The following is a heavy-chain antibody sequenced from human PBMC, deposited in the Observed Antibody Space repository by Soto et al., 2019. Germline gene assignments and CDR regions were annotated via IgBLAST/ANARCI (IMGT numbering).Heavy chain of an antibody. V-gene: IGHV4-34*01. CDR1: GGSFSSYH. Sequence: SSETLSLTCAVYGGSFSSYHWSWIRQTPGKGLEWIGEINHLTTTNYNPSLKSRVIISLDTPKNQFSLKLSSVTAADTAVYYCARGYDTALAPIFWGQGIQVTVSS. CDR3: ARGYDTALAPIF. D-gene: IGHD5-18*01. CDR2: INHLTTT. J-gene: IGHJ4*02.